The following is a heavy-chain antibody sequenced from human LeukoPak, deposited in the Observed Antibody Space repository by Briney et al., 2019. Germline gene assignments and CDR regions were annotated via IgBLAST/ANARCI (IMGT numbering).Heavy chain of an antibody. CDR2: IHTSGST. CDR3: AREFSGTSIAARVFDS. D-gene: IGHD6-6*01. Sequence: SETLSLTCTVSGGSITSYYWTYIRQPAGKGLEWIGRIHTSGSTNYNPSLKSRVTMSVDTSKNQFSLDLSSVTAADTAMYYCAREFSGTSIAARVFDSWGQGTLVTVSS. CDR1: GGSITSYY. V-gene: IGHV4-4*07. J-gene: IGHJ4*02.